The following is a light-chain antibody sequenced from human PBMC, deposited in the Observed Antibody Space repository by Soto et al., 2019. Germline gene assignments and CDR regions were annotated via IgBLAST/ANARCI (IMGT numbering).Light chain of an antibody. V-gene: IGLV1-40*01. CDR3: QSYDSSLSGYVV. Sequence: QSVLTQPPSVSGAPGQRVTISCTGSSSNIGAGYDVHWCQKLPGTAPKLLIYGTSNRPSGVPDRFSGSKSGTSASLAITGLQAEDEADYYCQSYDSSLSGYVVFGGGTKLTVL. CDR2: GTS. J-gene: IGLJ2*01. CDR1: SSNIGAGYD.